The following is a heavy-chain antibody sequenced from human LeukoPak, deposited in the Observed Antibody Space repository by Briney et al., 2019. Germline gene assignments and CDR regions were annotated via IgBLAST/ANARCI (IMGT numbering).Heavy chain of an antibody. J-gene: IGHJ4*02. CDR1: GFTITSWS. CDR3: AREWGLIAVAGGPGY. D-gene: IGHD2-21*01. V-gene: IGHV3-48*04. CDR2: ISSGSSPI. Sequence: GGSLRLTCAVSGFTITSWSMNWVRQAPGKGLEWLSYISSGSSPIYYADSVKGRFTISRDNSKNTLFLEMNDLKAEDTAVYYCAREWGLIAVAGGPGYWGQGTLVTVSS.